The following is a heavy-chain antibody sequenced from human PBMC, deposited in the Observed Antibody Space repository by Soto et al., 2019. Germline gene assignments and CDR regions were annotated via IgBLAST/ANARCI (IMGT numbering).Heavy chain of an antibody. CDR1: TGNY. J-gene: IGHJ4*02. V-gene: IGHV1-2*02. CDR2: INPNSGGT. CDR3: ARVGGDDFGDSGGFDY. Sequence: ASVKVSCKASTGNYLHWVRQAPGQGLEWMGWINPNSGGTHYAEQFQGRVSISVDTSKNHFSLQLRSVTAADTAVYYCARVGGDDFGDSGGFDYWGQGTLVTVSS. D-gene: IGHD4-17*01.